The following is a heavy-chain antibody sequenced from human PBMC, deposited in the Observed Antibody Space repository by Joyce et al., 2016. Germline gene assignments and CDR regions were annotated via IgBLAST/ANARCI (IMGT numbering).Heavy chain of an antibody. V-gene: IGHV4-30-4*01. CDR3: ARVTWFGDKGFDY. Sequence: QVQLQESGPGLVKPSQTLSLTCSVSGGSISSGDYYWSWVRQPPGKGMEWIGYIYYAGSNYDNLSPKSRITRSVDTSKNQFSLKLSSVTAAATAVYYCARVTWFGDKGFDYWGQGTMVTVSS. CDR2: IYYAGSN. D-gene: IGHD3-10*01. J-gene: IGHJ4*02. CDR1: GGSISSGDYY.